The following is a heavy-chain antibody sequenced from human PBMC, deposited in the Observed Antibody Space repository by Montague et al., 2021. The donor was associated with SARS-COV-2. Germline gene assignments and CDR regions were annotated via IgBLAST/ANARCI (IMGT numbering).Heavy chain of an antibody. D-gene: IGHD2-15*01. CDR3: GRGVVAATPVVDY. CDR1: GDSISSFY. V-gene: IGHV4-4*07. Sequence: SETLSLTCTVSGDSISSFYWNWIRQPAGKGLEWIGRIYASGGTNXNPSLRSRVTMSVDTSKNQFSLKLNSVTAADTAVDYCGRGVVAATPVVDYWGRGTLVTVSS. CDR2: IYASGGT. J-gene: IGHJ4*02.